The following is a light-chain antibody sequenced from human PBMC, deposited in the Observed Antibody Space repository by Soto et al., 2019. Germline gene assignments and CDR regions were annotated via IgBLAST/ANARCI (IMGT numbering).Light chain of an antibody. V-gene: IGKV1-5*03. CDR1: QSISSW. J-gene: IGKJ1*01. Sequence: DIQMTQSPSTLSASVGDRVTITCRASQSISSWLAWYQQKPGKAPKLLIYKASSLESGVPSRFSGCGSGTEFTLTISSLQPDDFATYYCQQYNSCWTFGQGTKLEIK. CDR2: KAS. CDR3: QQYNSCWT.